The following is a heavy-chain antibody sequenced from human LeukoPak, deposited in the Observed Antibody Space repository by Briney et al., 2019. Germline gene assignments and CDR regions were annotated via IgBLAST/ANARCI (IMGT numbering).Heavy chain of an antibody. V-gene: IGHV4-38-2*02. CDR3: ASPKTRNNWFDP. CDR2: IYHGGST. CDR1: GYSISSGYY. D-gene: IGHD1-14*01. J-gene: IGHJ5*02. Sequence: PSETLSLTCTVSGYSISSGYYWGWIRQPPGKGLEWIGSIYHGGSTYQNPSLKSRVTISVDTSKNQFSLKLSSVTAADTAVYYCASPKTRNNWFDPWGQGTLVTVSS.